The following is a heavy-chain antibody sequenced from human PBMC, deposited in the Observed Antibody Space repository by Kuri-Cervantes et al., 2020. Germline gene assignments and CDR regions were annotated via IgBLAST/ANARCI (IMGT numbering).Heavy chain of an antibody. CDR2: INSDGSNS. J-gene: IGHJ4*02. V-gene: IGHV3-74*01. D-gene: IGHD6-13*01. Sequence: GESLKISCAASGFTFSSYSMNWVRQAPGKGLVWVSHINSDGSNSAYADSVKGRFTISRDNAKSTLYLQMNSLRAEGTAVYYCARCSSSTVYWGQGTLVTVSS. CDR3: ARCSSSTVY. CDR1: GFTFSSYS.